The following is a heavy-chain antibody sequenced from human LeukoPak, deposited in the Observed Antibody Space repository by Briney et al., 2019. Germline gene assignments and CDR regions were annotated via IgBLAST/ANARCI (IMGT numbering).Heavy chain of an antibody. CDR3: AKVWRYCSSTSCYSLDY. Sequence: GGSLRLSCAASGFTFSSYAMSWVRQAPGKGLEWVSAISGSGGSTYYADSVKGRFTISRDNSKNTLYLQMNSLRAEDTAVYYCAKVWRYCSSTSCYSLDYWGQGTLVTVSS. V-gene: IGHV3-23*01. D-gene: IGHD2-2*01. CDR1: GFTFSSYA. J-gene: IGHJ4*02. CDR2: ISGSGGST.